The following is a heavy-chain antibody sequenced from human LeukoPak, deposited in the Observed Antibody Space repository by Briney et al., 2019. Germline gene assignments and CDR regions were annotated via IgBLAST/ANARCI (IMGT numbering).Heavy chain of an antibody. J-gene: IGHJ4*02. D-gene: IGHD4-23*01. Sequence: PGGSLRLSCAASGFTFSSYAMHWVRQAPGKGLEWVAVISYDGSNKYYADSVKGRFTISRDNSKNTLYLQMNSLRAEDTAVYYRARGVNGSFDYWGQGTLVTVSS. CDR2: ISYDGSNK. CDR1: GFTFSSYA. CDR3: ARGVNGSFDY. V-gene: IGHV3-30*04.